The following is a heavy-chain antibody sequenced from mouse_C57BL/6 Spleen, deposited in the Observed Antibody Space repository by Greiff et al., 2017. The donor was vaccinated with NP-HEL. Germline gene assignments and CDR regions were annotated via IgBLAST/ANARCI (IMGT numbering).Heavy chain of an antibody. Sequence: VQLQQSGPELVKPGASVKISCKASGYAFSSSWMNWVKQRPGKGLEWIGRIYPGDGDTNYNGKCKGKATLTADKSSSTAYMELSSLTSEDSAVYFFARDLTTVVAEGYWGQGTTLTVAS. CDR2: IYPGDGDT. D-gene: IGHD1-1*01. J-gene: IGHJ2*01. CDR1: GYAFSSSW. V-gene: IGHV1-82*01. CDR3: ARDLTTVVAEGY.